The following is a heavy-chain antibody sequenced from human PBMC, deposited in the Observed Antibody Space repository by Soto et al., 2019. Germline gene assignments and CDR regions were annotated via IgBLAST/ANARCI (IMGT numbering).Heavy chain of an antibody. CDR3: ARGDGYNSKYDY. V-gene: IGHV3-33*01. Sequence: QVQLVESGGGVVQPGRSLRLSCAASGFTFSSYGMHWVRQAPGKGLGWVAVIWYDGSNKYYADSVKGRFTISRDNSKNTLYLQMNSLRAEDTAVYYCARGDGYNSKYDYWGQGTLVTVSS. D-gene: IGHD5-12*01. J-gene: IGHJ4*02. CDR1: GFTFSSYG. CDR2: IWYDGSNK.